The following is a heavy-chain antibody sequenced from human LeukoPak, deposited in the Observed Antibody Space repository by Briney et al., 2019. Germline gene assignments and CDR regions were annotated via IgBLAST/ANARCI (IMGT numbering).Heavy chain of an antibody. D-gene: IGHD6-19*01. Sequence: SETLSLTCTVSGGSISSSSYYWSWIRQPPGKGLEWIGYIYYSGSTNYNPSLKSRVTISVDTSKNQFSLKLSSVTAADTAVYYCARDKSGWYYFDYWGQGTLVTVSS. CDR1: GGSISSSSYY. CDR2: IYYSGST. V-gene: IGHV4-61*01. J-gene: IGHJ4*02. CDR3: ARDKSGWYYFDY.